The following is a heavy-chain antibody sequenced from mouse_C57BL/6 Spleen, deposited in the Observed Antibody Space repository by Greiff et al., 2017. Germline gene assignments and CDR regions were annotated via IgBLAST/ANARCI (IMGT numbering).Heavy chain of an antibody. CDR1: GYTFTSYW. J-gene: IGHJ4*01. CDR2: IDPSDSYT. CDR3: ARSLFMDY. Sequence: QVQLQQPGAELVKPGASVKLSCKASGYTFTSYWMQWVKQRPGQGLEWIGEIDPSDSYTNYNQKFKGKATLTVDTSSSTAYMQLSSLTSEDSAVYYCARSLFMDYWGQGTSVTVSS. D-gene: IGHD2-3*01. V-gene: IGHV1-50*01.